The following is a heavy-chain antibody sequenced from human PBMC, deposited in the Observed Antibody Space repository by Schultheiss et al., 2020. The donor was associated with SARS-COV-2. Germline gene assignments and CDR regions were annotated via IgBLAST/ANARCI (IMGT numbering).Heavy chain of an antibody. CDR3: ARHQAAAGILDY. D-gene: IGHD6-13*01. CDR1: GGSFSGYY. Sequence: SETLSLTCAFYGGSFSGYYWSWIRQPPGKGLEWIGEINHSGSTNYNPSLKSRVTISVDTSKNQFSLKLSSVTAADTAVYYCARHQAAAGILDYWGQGTLVTVSS. J-gene: IGHJ4*02. CDR2: INHSGST. V-gene: IGHV4-34*01.